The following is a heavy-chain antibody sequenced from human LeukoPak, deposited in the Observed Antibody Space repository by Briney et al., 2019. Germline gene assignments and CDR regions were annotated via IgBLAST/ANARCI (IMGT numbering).Heavy chain of an antibody. CDR2: ISSSANTI. V-gene: IGHV3-11*01. CDR3: ARDRFGRPYSGGAPMVFYY. Sequence: PGGSLRLSCAASGFTFSDYYMSWIRQAPGKGLEWVSYISSSANTIYYADSVKGRFTISRDNAKNSLYLQMNSLRAEDTAVYYCARDRFGRPYSGGAPMVFYYWGQGTLVTVSS. D-gene: IGHD1-26*01. J-gene: IGHJ4*02. CDR1: GFTFSDYY.